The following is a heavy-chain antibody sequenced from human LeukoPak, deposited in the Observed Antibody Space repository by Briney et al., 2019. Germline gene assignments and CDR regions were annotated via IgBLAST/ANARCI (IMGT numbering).Heavy chain of an antibody. V-gene: IGHV3-30*02. D-gene: IGHD1-26*01. CDR2: IRYDGSNK. Sequence: GGSLRLSCAASGFTFSSYGMHWVRQAPGKGLGWVAFIRYDGSNKYYADSVKGRFTISRDNSKNTLYLQMNSLRAEDTAVYYCAKDTRVLSYYYYYYYMDVWGKGTTVTISS. J-gene: IGHJ6*03. CDR1: GFTFSSYG. CDR3: AKDTRVLSYYYYYYYMDV.